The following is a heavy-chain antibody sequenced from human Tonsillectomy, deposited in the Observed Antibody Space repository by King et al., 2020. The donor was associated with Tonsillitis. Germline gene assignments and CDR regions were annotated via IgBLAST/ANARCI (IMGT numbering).Heavy chain of an antibody. CDR1: GYTFTRYG. CDR2: ISAYNGNT. D-gene: IGHD3-3*01. Sequence: VQLVESGAEVKKPGASVKVSCKASGYTFTRYGISWVRQAPGQGLEWMGWISAYNGNTNYAQKFQGRFNMTTDTSTSTAYMELRSLRSDDTAVYYCARDSVTSWGFLEGASVDFDYWGQGTLVTVSS. CDR3: ARDSVTSWGFLEGASVDFDY. V-gene: IGHV1-18*01. J-gene: IGHJ4*02.